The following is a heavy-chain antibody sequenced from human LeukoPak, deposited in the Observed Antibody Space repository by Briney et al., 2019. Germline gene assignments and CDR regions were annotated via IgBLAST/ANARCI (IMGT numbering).Heavy chain of an antibody. Sequence: GESLNISCKGSGYSFTSYWIAWVRQMPGKGLEWMGIIYPRDSDTRYSPSFQGQVTISADKSINTAYLQWSSLKASDTAMYYCARIGYSSGWYSGGDYWGQGTLVTVSS. CDR2: IYPRDSDT. J-gene: IGHJ4*02. V-gene: IGHV5-51*01. CDR1: GYSFTSYW. CDR3: ARIGYSSGWYSGGDY. D-gene: IGHD6-13*01.